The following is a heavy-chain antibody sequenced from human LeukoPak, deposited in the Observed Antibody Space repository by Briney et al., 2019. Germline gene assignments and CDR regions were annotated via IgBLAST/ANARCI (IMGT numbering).Heavy chain of an antibody. CDR3: ARVGRGSDGTPRRRYNWFDP. Sequence: SETLSLTCVVYSGSFSDNYWSWIRQTPGRGLEWIGEINHSGTTNYNPSLKSRVTISVDTSKKQFSLRMRSVTAADTAVYYCARVGRGSDGTPRRRYNWFDPWGQGNLVTVSS. V-gene: IGHV4-34*01. CDR2: INHSGTT. D-gene: IGHD3-16*01. CDR1: SGSFSDNY. J-gene: IGHJ5*02.